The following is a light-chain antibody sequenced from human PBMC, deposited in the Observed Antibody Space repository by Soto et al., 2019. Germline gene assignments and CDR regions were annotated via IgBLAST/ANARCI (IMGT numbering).Light chain of an antibody. V-gene: IGKV1-8*01. CDR1: QGISSY. Sequence: AIRMTQSPSSFSASTGDRVTITCRASQGISSYLAWYQQKPGKAPKLLIYAASTLQSGVTSRFSGTGSGTDFTLTISRLQSEDFATYYCQQYYRYPWTFGQGTKVEIK. CDR3: QQYYRYPWT. CDR2: AAS. J-gene: IGKJ1*01.